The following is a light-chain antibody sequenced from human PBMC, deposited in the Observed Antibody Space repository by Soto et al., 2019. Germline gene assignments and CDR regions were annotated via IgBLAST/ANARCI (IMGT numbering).Light chain of an antibody. CDR2: AAS. CDR1: QSISSY. CDR3: QPSYSTPPT. J-gene: IGKJ1*01. Sequence: DIQMTQSPSSLSASVGDRVTITCRASQSISSYLNWYQQKPGKAPKLLIYAASSLQSGVTSRFSGSGSGTDFTLTISSLQPEDFATYYCQPSYSTPPTFGQGTKVEIK. V-gene: IGKV1-39*01.